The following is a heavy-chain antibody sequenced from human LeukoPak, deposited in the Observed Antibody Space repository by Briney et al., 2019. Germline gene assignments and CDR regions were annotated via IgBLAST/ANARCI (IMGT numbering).Heavy chain of an antibody. J-gene: IGHJ4*02. CDR2: ISSSSSTI. V-gene: IGHV3-48*01. CDR1: GFTFSSYS. Sequence: PGGSLRLSCAASGFTFSSYSMNWVRQAPGKGLEWVSYISSSSSTIYYADSVKGRFTISRDNAKNSLYLQMNSLRAEDTAVYYCARVPYYDFWSGYLGVYWGQGTLVTVSS. CDR3: ARVPYYDFWSGYLGVY. D-gene: IGHD3-3*01.